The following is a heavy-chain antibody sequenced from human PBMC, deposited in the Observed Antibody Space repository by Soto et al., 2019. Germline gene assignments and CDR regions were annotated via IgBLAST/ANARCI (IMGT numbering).Heavy chain of an antibody. J-gene: IGHJ4*02. V-gene: IGHV2-5*02. CDR2: IYWEDDK. CDR1: GFALTTSGVG. Sequence: QLTLKESGPPLVKPTQTLTLTCTFSGFALTTSGVGVGWIRQPPGKALEWLALIYWEDDKRYSPSLKSRLTITKDTSKHQVVRTVTNMDPVDTGTYYCAHRLTRYPWNYGRFDDWDQGTLVTVSS. CDR3: AHRLTRYPWNYGRFDD. D-gene: IGHD1-7*01.